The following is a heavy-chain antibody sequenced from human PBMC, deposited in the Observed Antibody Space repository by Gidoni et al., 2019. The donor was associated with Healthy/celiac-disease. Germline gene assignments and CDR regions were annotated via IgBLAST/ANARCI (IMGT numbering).Heavy chain of an antibody. CDR3: AKTQWWGYGSGSYSTYNWFDP. J-gene: IGHJ5*02. D-gene: IGHD3-10*01. Sequence: EVQLLESGGGLVQPGGSLRLSCAASGFTFSSDAMSWVRQAPGKGLEGVSAISGSGGSTYYADSVKGRFTISRDNSKNTLYLQMNSLRAEDTAVYYCAKTQWWGYGSGSYSTYNWFDPWGQGTLVTVSS. V-gene: IGHV3-23*01. CDR2: ISGSGGST. CDR1: GFTFSSDA.